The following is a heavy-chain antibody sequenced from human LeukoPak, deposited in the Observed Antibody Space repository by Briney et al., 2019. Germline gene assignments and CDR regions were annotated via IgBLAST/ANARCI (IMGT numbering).Heavy chain of an antibody. CDR2: IKQDGSEK. CDR1: GFTFSSYW. CDR3: ARDTYGSGSYYNAPLDY. V-gene: IGHV3-7*01. D-gene: IGHD3-10*01. Sequence: GGSLRLSCAASGFTFSSYWMSWVRQAPGKGLEWVAIIKQDGSEKYYVDSVKGRFTISRDNAKNSLYLQMNSLRAEDTAVYYCARDTYGSGSYYNAPLDYWGQGTLVTVSS. J-gene: IGHJ4*02.